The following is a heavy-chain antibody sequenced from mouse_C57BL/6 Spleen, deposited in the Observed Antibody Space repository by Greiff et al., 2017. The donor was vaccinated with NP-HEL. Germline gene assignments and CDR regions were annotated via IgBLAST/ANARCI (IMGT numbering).Heavy chain of an antibody. Sequence: VQLQQSGPELVKPGASVKISCKASGYSFTSYYIHWVKQRPGQGLEWIGWIYPGSGNTKYNEKFKGKATLTADTSSSTAYMQLSSLTSEDSAVYYCASDGYYFFAYWGQGTLVTVSA. CDR2: IYPGSGNT. CDR1: GYSFTSYY. V-gene: IGHV1-66*01. CDR3: ASDGYYFFAY. J-gene: IGHJ3*01. D-gene: IGHD2-3*01.